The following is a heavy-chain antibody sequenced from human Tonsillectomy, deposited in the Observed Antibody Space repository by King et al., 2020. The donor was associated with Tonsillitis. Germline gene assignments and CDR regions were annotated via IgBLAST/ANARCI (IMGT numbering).Heavy chain of an antibody. CDR1: GFTFTSYS. D-gene: IGHD1-26*01. V-gene: IGHV3-21*01. CDR3: ARGGTTLGWFDP. Sequence: VQLVESGGGLVKPGGSLRLSCAVSGFTFTSYSMTWVRQAPGKGLEWVSSISSSSDFIFYADSVKGRFTISRDNAKNSLYLQMNSLRAEDTAVYYCARGGTTLGWFDPWGQGTLVTVSS. CDR2: ISSSSDFI. J-gene: IGHJ5*02.